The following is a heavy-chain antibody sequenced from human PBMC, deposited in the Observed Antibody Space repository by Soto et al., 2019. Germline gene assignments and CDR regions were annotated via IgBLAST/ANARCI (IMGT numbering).Heavy chain of an antibody. J-gene: IGHJ4*02. CDR2: IYYSGSS. Sequence: QVQLQESGPGLVKPSETLSLTCTVSGGSIGNSYWSWIRQSPGKGLEWIGYIYYSGSSTYNPSLKSRASTSVDTSKHQFSPKLSSVTAADTAVYHCASHSRRWPIFASWGQGTLVIVAS. CDR1: GGSIGNSY. CDR3: ASHSRRWPIFAS. V-gene: IGHV4-59*08. D-gene: IGHD6-13*01.